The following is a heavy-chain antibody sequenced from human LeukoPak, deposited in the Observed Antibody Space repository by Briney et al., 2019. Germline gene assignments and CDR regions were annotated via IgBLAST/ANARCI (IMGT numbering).Heavy chain of an antibody. J-gene: IGHJ4*02. CDR1: GITLSNYG. Sequence: TGGSLRLSCAVSGITLSNYGMSWVCQAPGKGLGWVAGLSGSGGGTNCADYVKGRFTISRDNAKNTLYLQMNSLRAEDTAVYFCAKRGVVIRVILVGFHKEAYYFDSWGQGALVTVSS. CDR3: AKRGVVIRVILVGFHKEAYYFDS. V-gene: IGHV3-23*01. CDR2: LSGSGGGT. D-gene: IGHD3-10*01.